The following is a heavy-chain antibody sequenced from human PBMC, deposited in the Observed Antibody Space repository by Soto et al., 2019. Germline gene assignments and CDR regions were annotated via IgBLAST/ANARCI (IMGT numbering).Heavy chain of an antibody. CDR3: ARDFTTMVRGVTLPDY. CDR1: GFTFSSYG. D-gene: IGHD3-10*01. CDR2: IWYDGSNK. V-gene: IGHV3-33*01. J-gene: IGHJ4*02. Sequence: QVQLVESGGGVVQPGRSLRLSCAASGFTFSSYGMHWVRQAPGKGLEWVAVIWYDGSNKYYADSVKGRFTISRDNSKNTLYLQMNSLRAKDTAVYYCARDFTTMVRGVTLPDYWGQGTLVTVSS.